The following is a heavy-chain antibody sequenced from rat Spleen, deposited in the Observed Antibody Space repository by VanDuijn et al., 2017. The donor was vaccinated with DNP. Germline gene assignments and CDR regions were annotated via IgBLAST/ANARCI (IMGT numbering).Heavy chain of an antibody. CDR2: INYSGYT. D-gene: IGHD1-12*03. CDR3: ARGNDGFFPNWYFDF. CDR1: GCSITSNY. V-gene: IGHV3-1*01. J-gene: IGHJ1*01. Sequence: EVQLQESGPGLVKPSQSLSLTCSVTGCSITSNYWAWIRKFPGDKMEWIGYINYSGYTGYNPSLRGRISITRDTSKNQFFLHLNSISSEDTAIYYCARGNDGFFPNWYFDFWGPGTMVTESS.